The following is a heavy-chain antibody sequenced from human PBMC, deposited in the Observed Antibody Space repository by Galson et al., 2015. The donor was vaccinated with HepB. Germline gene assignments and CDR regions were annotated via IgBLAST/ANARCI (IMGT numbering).Heavy chain of an antibody. J-gene: IGHJ4*02. CDR3: ARGNWKDLQVYYFDY. CDR1: GFTVSSNY. D-gene: IGHD1-1*01. Sequence: SLRLSCAASGFTVSSNYMSWVRQSPGKGLEWVSIIYSGGTAYYADSVKGRFTISRDHSKSALYLQMNSLRAEDTAVYYCARGNWKDLQVYYFDYWGQGTLVTVSS. CDR2: IYSGGTA. V-gene: IGHV3-53*01.